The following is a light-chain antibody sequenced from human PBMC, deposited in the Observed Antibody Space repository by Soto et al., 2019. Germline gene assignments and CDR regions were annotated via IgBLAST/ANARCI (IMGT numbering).Light chain of an antibody. CDR1: SSNIWGNS. CDR3: GSWDSSLSAYV. J-gene: IGLJ1*01. Sequence: QSVLTQPRSVSSAPGQKVTISCSGSSSNIWGNSVSWYQQLPGTAPKLLIYDDNKRPSGIPDRFSGSKSGTSATLGITGFQTGDEADYYCGSWDSSLSAYVFGTGTKVTV. V-gene: IGLV1-51*01. CDR2: DDN.